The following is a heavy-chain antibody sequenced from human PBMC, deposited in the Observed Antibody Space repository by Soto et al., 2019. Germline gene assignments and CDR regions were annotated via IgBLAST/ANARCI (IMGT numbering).Heavy chain of an antibody. Sequence: GGSLRLSCAASGFTFNNAWMNWVRQAPGKGLERVGRIKSKTGGVTTDYAAPVKGRFIISRDDSKNMLYLQMNSLKTEDTAVYYCTTDFSSGWFFDHWGQGTLVTVSS. J-gene: IGHJ4*01. V-gene: IGHV3-15*07. D-gene: IGHD6-19*01. CDR1: GFTFNNAW. CDR2: IKSKTGGVTT. CDR3: TTDFSSGWFFDH.